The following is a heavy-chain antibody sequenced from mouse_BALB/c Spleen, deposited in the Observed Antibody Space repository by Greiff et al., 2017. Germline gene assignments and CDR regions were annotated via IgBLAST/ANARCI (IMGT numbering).Heavy chain of an antibody. CDR1: GFTFSSYA. D-gene: IGHD1-1*01. Sequence: EVKLMESGGGLVKPGGSLKLSCAASGFTFSSYAMSWVRQSPEKRLEWVAEISSGGSYTYYPDTVTGRFTISRDNAKNTLYLEMSSLRSEDTAMYYCARENYGSSGYAMDYWGQGTLVTVSA. CDR3: ARENYGSSGYAMDY. CDR2: ISSGGSYT. V-gene: IGHV5-9-4*01. J-gene: IGHJ3*01.